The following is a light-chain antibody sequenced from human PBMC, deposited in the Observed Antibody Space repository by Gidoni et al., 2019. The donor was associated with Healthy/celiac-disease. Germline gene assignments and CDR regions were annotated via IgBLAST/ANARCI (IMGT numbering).Light chain of an antibody. J-gene: IGLJ2*01. Sequence: QSALTQPASVSGSPGQSITFSCTGTSSDVGSYNLVSWYQHPPGKAPKLTIYEGSKRPSGVSNRFSGSKSGNTASLTISGLQAEDEADYYCCSYAGSSTHVVFGGGTKLTVL. V-gene: IGLV2-23*01. CDR1: SSDVGSYNL. CDR2: EGS. CDR3: CSYAGSSTHVV.